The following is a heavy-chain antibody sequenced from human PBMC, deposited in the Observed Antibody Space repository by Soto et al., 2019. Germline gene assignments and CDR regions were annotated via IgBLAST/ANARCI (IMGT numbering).Heavy chain of an antibody. D-gene: IGHD3-3*01. CDR1: GFSLTGSGVG. V-gene: IGHV2-5*02. J-gene: IGHJ4*02. CDR3: ARFLWSDTSLYYFDY. Sequence: QITLKESGPTLVKPTQTLTLTCTFSGFSLTGSGVGVGWIRQPPGKALEWLALIYWDDDKRYSPSLKSRLTITKDTSKNQVALTMPNMDPVDTATYYCARFLWSDTSLYYFDYWGQGTLVTVSS. CDR2: IYWDDDK.